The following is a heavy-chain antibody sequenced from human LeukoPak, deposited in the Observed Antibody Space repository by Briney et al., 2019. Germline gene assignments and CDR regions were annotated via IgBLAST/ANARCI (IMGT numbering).Heavy chain of an antibody. CDR1: GYTFTSYD. V-gene: IGHV1-18*01. D-gene: IGHD6-6*01. Sequence: ASVKVSCKASGYTFTSYDINWVRQATGQGLEWMGWMNPNSGNTNYAQKLQGRVTMTTDTSTSTAYMELRSLRSDDTAVYYCARDLFGIAALLGYYYGMDVWGQGTTVTVSS. CDR2: MNPNSGNT. J-gene: IGHJ6*02. CDR3: ARDLFGIAALLGYYYGMDV.